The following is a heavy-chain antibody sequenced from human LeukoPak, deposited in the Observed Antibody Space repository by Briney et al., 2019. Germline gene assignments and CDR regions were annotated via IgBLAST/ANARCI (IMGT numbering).Heavy chain of an antibody. V-gene: IGHV5-51*01. Sequence: GESLKISCKGSGYSFTNYWIAWVRQMPGKGLEWMGIIYPGDSDARDSPSFQGQVTISADKSIRTAYLQWSSLKASDTAMYYCARRGGLNDAFDIWGQGTMVIVSS. J-gene: IGHJ3*02. CDR1: GYSFTNYW. CDR2: IYPGDSDA. CDR3: ARRGGLNDAFDI. D-gene: IGHD3-16*01.